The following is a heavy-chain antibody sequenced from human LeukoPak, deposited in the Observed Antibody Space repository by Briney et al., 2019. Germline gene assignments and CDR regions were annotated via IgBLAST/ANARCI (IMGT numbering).Heavy chain of an antibody. Sequence: SDTLSLTCTVSGGSISSNSYYWGWIRQPPGKGLKWIRSIYYSGSTYYNPSLKNRVTISVDTSKNQFSLKLNSVTAADTAVYYCARRTSYYYYDSSGYANWFDPWGQGTLVTVSS. J-gene: IGHJ5*02. CDR2: IYYSGST. D-gene: IGHD3-22*01. CDR1: GGSISSNSYY. CDR3: ARRTSYYYYDSSGYANWFDP. V-gene: IGHV4-39*01.